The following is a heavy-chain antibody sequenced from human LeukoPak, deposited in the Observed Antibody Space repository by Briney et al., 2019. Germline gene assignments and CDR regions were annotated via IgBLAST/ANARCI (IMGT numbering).Heavy chain of an antibody. Sequence: SETLSLTCTVSGGSISSSNYYWGWIRQPPGKGLEWIGSIYYSGSTYYNPSLKSRVTISVDTSKNQFSLKLSSVTAADTAVYYCARLYGDYVYFDYWGQGTLVTVSS. V-gene: IGHV4-39*01. CDR1: GGSISSSNYY. D-gene: IGHD4-17*01. CDR3: ARLYGDYVYFDY. J-gene: IGHJ4*02. CDR2: IYYSGST.